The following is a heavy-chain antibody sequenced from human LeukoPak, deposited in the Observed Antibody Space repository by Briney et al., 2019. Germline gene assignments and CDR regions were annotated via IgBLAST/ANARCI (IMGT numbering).Heavy chain of an antibody. CDR3: TRAGKTGAAAFGI. CDR1: GFTFSRYW. V-gene: IGHV3-74*01. Sequence: PGGSLRLSCAASGFTFSRYWMHWVRQAPGKGLVWVSRINSDGSSTNYADSVKGRFTISRDSTKNTLYLQMNSLRAEDTAVYYCTRAGKTGAAAFGIWGQGTMVTVSS. D-gene: IGHD3-10*01. J-gene: IGHJ3*02. CDR2: INSDGSST.